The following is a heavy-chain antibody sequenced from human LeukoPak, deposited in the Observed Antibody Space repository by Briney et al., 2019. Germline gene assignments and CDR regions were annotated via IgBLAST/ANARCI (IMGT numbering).Heavy chain of an antibody. CDR2: INHSGST. Sequence: SETLSLTCAVYGGSFSGYYWSWIRQPPGKGLEWIGEINHSGSTNYNPSLKSRVTISVDTSKNQFSLKLSSVTAADTAVYYCARLGVVVVADTFDYWGQGTLVTVSS. J-gene: IGHJ4*02. CDR1: GGSFSGYY. V-gene: IGHV4-34*01. D-gene: IGHD2-15*01. CDR3: ARLGVVVVADTFDY.